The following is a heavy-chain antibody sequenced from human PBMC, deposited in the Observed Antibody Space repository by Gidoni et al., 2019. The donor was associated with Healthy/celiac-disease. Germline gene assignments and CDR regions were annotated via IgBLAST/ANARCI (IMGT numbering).Heavy chain of an antibody. CDR2: INPNSGGT. J-gene: IGHJ5*02. CDR1: GYPFTGYY. Sequence: QVQLVQSGAEVKKPGASVKVSCKASGYPFTGYYMHWGRQAPGQGLEWMGWINPNSGGTNYAQKCQGRVTMTRDTSISTAYMELSRLRSDDTAVYYCARSPRITIFGVVIPNWFDPWGQGTLVTVSS. CDR3: ARSPRITIFGVVIPNWFDP. D-gene: IGHD3-3*01. V-gene: IGHV1-2*02.